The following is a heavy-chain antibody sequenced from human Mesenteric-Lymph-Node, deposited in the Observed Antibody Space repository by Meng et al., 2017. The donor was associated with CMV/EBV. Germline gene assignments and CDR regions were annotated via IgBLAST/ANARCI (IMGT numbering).Heavy chain of an antibody. Sequence: SWKTAGYTFTGYYLHWVRQAPGQGLEWMGRINPNSGGTNYAQKFQGRVTMTRDTSISTAYMEMSRLTSDDTAVYYCASTAGSSFADYWGQGTLVTVSS. CDR3: ASTAGSSFADY. D-gene: IGHD6-13*01. CDR2: INPNSGGT. J-gene: IGHJ4*02. CDR1: GYTFTGYY. V-gene: IGHV1-2*06.